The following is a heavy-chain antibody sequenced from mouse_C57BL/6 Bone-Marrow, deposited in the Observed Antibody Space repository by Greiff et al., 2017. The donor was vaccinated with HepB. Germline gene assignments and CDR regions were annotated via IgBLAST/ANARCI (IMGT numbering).Heavy chain of an antibody. D-gene: IGHD2-4*01. J-gene: IGHJ3*01. CDR2: IDPSDSYT. CDR1: GYTFTSYW. CDR3: VYYEYDSFAH. Sequence: QVQLQQPGAELVMPGASVKLSCKASGYTFTSYWMHWVKQRPGQGLEWIGEIDPSDSYTNYNQKFKGKSTLTVDKSSSTAYMQLSSLTSEDSAVYYCVYYEYDSFAHWGQGTLVTVSA. V-gene: IGHV1-69*01.